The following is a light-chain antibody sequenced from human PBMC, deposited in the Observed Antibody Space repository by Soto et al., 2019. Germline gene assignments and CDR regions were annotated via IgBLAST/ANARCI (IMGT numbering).Light chain of an antibody. CDR2: DAS. CDR3: QHRSDLPR. V-gene: IGKV3-11*01. Sequence: DIVLTQSPGTLSLSPGDRATLSCRASQSVSRSYLGWYQQKPGQAPRLLIYDASNRATGIPARFSGSGSGTDFTLTISSLEPEDFAVYFCQHRSDLPRFGGGTKVDIK. CDR1: QSVSRSY. J-gene: IGKJ4*01.